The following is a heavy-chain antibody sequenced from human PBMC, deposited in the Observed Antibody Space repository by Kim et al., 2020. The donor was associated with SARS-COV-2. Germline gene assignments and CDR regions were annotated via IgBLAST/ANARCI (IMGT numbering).Heavy chain of an antibody. CDR3: TKDIVPGGADS. Sequence: GGSLRLSCTLSGFTSTDHAVHWVRQAPGKGLEWVSGILWNSGATGYADSVKGRFTVSRDSAKNSLYLQMNSLRAEDTALYYCTKDIVPGGADSWGQGTLVCVSS. CDR1: GFTSTDHA. CDR2: ILWNSGAT. V-gene: IGHV3-9*02. D-gene: IGHD1-26*01. J-gene: IGHJ5*01.